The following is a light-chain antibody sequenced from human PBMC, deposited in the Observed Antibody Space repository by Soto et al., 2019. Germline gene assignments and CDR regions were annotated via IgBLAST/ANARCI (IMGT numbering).Light chain of an antibody. CDR2: GAS. CDR1: QSVSSNY. J-gene: IGKJ1*01. Sequence: EVMLTQSPGTLSLSPGERATLSCRASQSVSSNYLAWYQQKSGQAPRLLIYGASNRATGIPDRFSGSGSGTAFTPTIRRLEPDAFAVYGCQQYGTSPRTFGQGTKVEFK. CDR3: QQYGTSPRT. V-gene: IGKV3-20*01.